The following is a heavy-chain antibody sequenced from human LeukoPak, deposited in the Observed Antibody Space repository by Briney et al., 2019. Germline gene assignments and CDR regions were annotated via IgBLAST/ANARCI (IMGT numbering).Heavy chain of an antibody. Sequence: SQTLSLTCAISGDSVSSNSFAWNWIRQSPSRGLEWLGRTYYRSKWYNDYAVPVKSRIAINPDTSRNQFSLQLNSVTPEDTAVYYCARAPRSWGFDYWGQGTLVTVSS. CDR2: TYYRSKWYN. V-gene: IGHV6-1*01. D-gene: IGHD7-27*01. CDR3: ARAPRSWGFDY. CDR1: GDSVSSNSFA. J-gene: IGHJ4*02.